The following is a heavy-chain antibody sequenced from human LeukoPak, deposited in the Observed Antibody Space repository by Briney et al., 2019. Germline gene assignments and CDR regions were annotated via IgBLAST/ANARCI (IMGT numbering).Heavy chain of an antibody. J-gene: IGHJ4*02. CDR2: IWYDGSNR. CDR3: ARGRWLTADGNYFDY. CDR1: GATCSDYG. D-gene: IGHD4-17*01. V-gene: IGHV3-33*01. Sequence: GGSLRLSCAASGATCSDYGMHWVRQAPGKGLEWVAVIWYDGSNRYYADSVEGRFTVSRDNSKYTLNLQMNSLRAVDTAVYYCARGRWLTADGNYFDYWGQGTLVTVSS.